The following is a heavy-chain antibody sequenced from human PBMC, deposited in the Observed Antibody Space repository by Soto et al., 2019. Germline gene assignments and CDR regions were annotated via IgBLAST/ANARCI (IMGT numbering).Heavy chain of an antibody. CDR3: GKDTLDCSGGDCPLYYYYGMDV. Sequence: QVQLVETGGGVVQPGRSLRLSCAASGFTFRSYGMHWVRQAPGKGLEWLAVISNDGAKKYLADSVKGRLTISRDNSRNTLCLQMNSLSAGDTAVYYCGKDTLDCSGGDCPLYYYYGMDVWGQGTTVTVSS. J-gene: IGHJ6*02. V-gene: IGHV3-30*18. CDR1: GFTFRSYG. D-gene: IGHD2-21*02. CDR2: ISNDGAKK.